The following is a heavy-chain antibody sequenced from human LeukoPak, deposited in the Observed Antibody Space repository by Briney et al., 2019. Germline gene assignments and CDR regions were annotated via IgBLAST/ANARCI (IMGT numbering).Heavy chain of an antibody. CDR2: INPNSGGT. CDR3: TRVPYYYDNSGYYGMDY. D-gene: IGHD3-22*01. Sequence: ASVKVSCKASGYTFTGYYMHWVRQAPGQGLEWMGWINPNSGGTNYAQKFQGRVTMTRDTSISTAYMELSRLRSDDTAVYYCTRVPYYYDNSGYYGMDYWGQGTLVTVSS. J-gene: IGHJ4*02. CDR1: GYTFTGYY. V-gene: IGHV1-2*02.